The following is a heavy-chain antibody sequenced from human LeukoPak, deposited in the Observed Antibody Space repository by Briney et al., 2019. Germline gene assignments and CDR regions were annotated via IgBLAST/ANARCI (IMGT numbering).Heavy chain of an antibody. V-gene: IGHV3-23*01. CDR2: ISGSGGYT. CDR1: GFTFSSYA. J-gene: IGHJ3*01. D-gene: IGHD3-22*01. Sequence: GGSLRLSCTASGFTFSSYAMSWVRQAPGKGLEWVSAISGSGGYTYYADSVKGRFTISGDNSKNTLSLQMNSLRAEDTAVYYCAKDSGNYYDSSGYFVSAFDVWGQGTMVTVSS. CDR3: AKDSGNYYDSSGYFVSAFDV.